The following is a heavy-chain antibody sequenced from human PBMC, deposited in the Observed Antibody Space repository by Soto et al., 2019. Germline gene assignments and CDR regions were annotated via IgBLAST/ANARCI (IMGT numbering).Heavy chain of an antibody. CDR3: ARDYDFWSGYPGYYYGMDV. D-gene: IGHD3-3*01. Sequence: QVQLVESGGGVVQPGRSLRLSCAASGFTFSSYAMHWVRQAPGKGLEWVAVISYDGSNKYYADSVKGRFTISRDNSKNTLYLQMNSLRAEDTAVYYCARDYDFWSGYPGYYYGMDVWGQGTTVTVS. J-gene: IGHJ6*02. V-gene: IGHV3-30-3*01. CDR1: GFTFSSYA. CDR2: ISYDGSNK.